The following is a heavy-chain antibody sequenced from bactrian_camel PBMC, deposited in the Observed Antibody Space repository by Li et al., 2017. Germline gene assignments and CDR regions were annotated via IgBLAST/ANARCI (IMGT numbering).Heavy chain of an antibody. V-gene: IGHV3S40*01. D-gene: IGHD3*01. CDR2: INSGGGST. CDR3: ALAGSCASRFPRTQSFPD. J-gene: IGHJ4*01. Sequence: VQLVESGGGLVQPGGSLRLSCAASGHNDSNLCMGWFRQAPGKGLEWVSAINSGGGSTYYTDSVKGRFTISQGESKDTVVLQMNSLKPDDTATYYCALAGSCASRFPRTQSFPDWGQGTQVTVS. CDR1: GHNDSNLC.